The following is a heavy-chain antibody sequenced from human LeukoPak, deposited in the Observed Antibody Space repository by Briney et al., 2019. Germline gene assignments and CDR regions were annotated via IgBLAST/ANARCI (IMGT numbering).Heavy chain of an antibody. CDR3: VKESTSSGYYYAPDY. J-gene: IGHJ4*02. CDR2: ISGSGATT. Sequence: GGSLRLSCAASGFSFRTYAMTWVRQAPGKGLEWVSSISGSGATTYNADPLKGRFTISRDNSENTLYLQMNSLRAEDTAVYYCVKESTSSGYYYAPDYWGQGTLVTVS. CDR1: GFSFRTYA. D-gene: IGHD3-22*01. V-gene: IGHV3-23*01.